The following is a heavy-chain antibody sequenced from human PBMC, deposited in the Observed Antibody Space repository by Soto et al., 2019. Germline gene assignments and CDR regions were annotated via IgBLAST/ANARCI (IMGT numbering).Heavy chain of an antibody. Sequence: GXSLRLSCAASGFTFSSYAISWVFQAPGKGLEWVSVIRSSGDRTYYADSVKGRFTISRDNSKNTLYMQMNSLRAEDTAVYYCAKQQGPGTPYYYAMDVWGQGTTVTVSS. CDR3: AKQQGPGTPYYYAMDV. CDR2: IRSSGDRT. D-gene: IGHD1-1*01. V-gene: IGHV3-23*01. J-gene: IGHJ6*02. CDR1: GFTFSSYA.